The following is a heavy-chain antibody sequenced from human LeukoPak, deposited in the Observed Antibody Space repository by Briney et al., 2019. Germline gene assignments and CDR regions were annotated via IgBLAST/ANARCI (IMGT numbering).Heavy chain of an antibody. Sequence: HPGGSLRLSCAASGFTFSSYWMSWVRQAPGKGLEWVANIKQDGSEKYYVDSVKGRFTISRDNAKNSLYLQMNSLRAEDTAVYYCARSIAAAGIIFDYWGQGTLVTVSS. J-gene: IGHJ4*02. V-gene: IGHV3-7*01. CDR3: ARSIAAAGIIFDY. CDR2: IKQDGSEK. D-gene: IGHD6-13*01. CDR1: GFTFSSYW.